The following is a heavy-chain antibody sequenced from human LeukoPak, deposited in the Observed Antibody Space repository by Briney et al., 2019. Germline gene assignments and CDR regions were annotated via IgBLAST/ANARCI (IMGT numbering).Heavy chain of an antibody. J-gene: IGHJ4*02. CDR3: ARGPEDYYDSSGYYQYYFDY. D-gene: IGHD3-22*01. Sequence: ASVKVSCKASGGTFSSYAISWVQQAPGQGLEWMGGIIPIFGTANYAQEFQGRVTITADESTSTAYMELSSLRSEDTAVYYCARGPEDYYDSSGYYQYYFDYWGQGTLVTVSS. V-gene: IGHV1-69*13. CDR1: GGTFSSYA. CDR2: IIPIFGTA.